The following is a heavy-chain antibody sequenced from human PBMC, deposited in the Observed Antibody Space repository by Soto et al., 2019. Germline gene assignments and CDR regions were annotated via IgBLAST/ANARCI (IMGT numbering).Heavy chain of an antibody. CDR1: GGSFSCYY. Sequence: SETLSLTCAVYGGSFSCYYWSWIRQPPGKGLEWIGEINHSGSTNYNPSLKSRVTISVDTSKNQFSLKLSSVTAADTAVYYCARRGRYCSSTSCYSPFDYWGQGTLVTVSS. D-gene: IGHD2-2*01. CDR3: ARRGRYCSSTSCYSPFDY. J-gene: IGHJ4*02. CDR2: INHSGST. V-gene: IGHV4-34*01.